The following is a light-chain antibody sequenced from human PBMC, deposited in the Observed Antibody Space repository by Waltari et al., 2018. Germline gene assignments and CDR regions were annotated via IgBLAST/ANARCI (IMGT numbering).Light chain of an antibody. Sequence: DIQMTQSPSTLSAPVGDRGTIACRARQSISSLVALYQQKPGKAPKLLIHKASTLESGVPSRFSGSGSGTEFTLTISSLQPDDFATYYCQHYNTYSRSITFGQGTRLEIQ. CDR3: QHYNTYSRSIT. J-gene: IGKJ5*01. V-gene: IGKV1-5*03. CDR2: KAS. CDR1: QSISSL.